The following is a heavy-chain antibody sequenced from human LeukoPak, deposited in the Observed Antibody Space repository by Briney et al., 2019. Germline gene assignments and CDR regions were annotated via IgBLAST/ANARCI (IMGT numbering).Heavy chain of an antibody. CDR1: GSSFTSYW. Sequence: GESLKISCKGSGSSFTSYWISGVRQLPGKGLGWMGRIYPSDSYTNYSPSFQGHVTISADKSISTAYLQWSSLKASDTAMYYCARHVSYSSSWYAGHNWFDPWGQGTLVTVSS. CDR2: IYPSDSYT. CDR3: ARHVSYSSSWYAGHNWFDP. V-gene: IGHV5-10-1*01. D-gene: IGHD6-13*01. J-gene: IGHJ5*02.